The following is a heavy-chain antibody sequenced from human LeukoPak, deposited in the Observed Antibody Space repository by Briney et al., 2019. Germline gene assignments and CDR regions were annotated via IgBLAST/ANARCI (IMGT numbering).Heavy chain of an antibody. CDR3: ARRYCSGGSCYSFRGDWFDP. J-gene: IGHJ5*02. V-gene: IGHV3-33*01. Sequence: GSLRLSCAASGFPFSDFGMHWVRQAPGKGLEWVAVIWYDGSNKYYANSVKGRFTISRDNSKNTLYLQMNSLRAEDTAVYYCARRYCSGGSCYSFRGDWFDPWGQGTLVTVSS. CDR1: GFPFSDFG. D-gene: IGHD2-15*01. CDR2: IWYDGSNK.